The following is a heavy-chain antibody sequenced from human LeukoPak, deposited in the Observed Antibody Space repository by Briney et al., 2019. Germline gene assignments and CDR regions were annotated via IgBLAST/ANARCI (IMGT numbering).Heavy chain of an antibody. CDR2: IYTNGNT. CDR3: ARMGSTWHPVYGLDV. D-gene: IGHD6-13*01. Sequence: SETLSLTCTVSGGSIGSGSYYWSWIRRPAGKGLEWIGRIYTNGNTDYNPSLKSRLTISLDTSKNQFSLNLSSVTAADTAVYYCARMGSTWHPVYGLDVWGQGTTVTVSS. CDR1: GGSIGSGSYY. V-gene: IGHV4-61*02. J-gene: IGHJ6*02.